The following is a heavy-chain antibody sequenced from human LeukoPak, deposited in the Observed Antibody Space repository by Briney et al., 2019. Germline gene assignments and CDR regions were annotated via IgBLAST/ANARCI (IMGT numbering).Heavy chain of an antibody. J-gene: IGHJ4*02. Sequence: PGGSLRLSCAASGFTFSGSAMHWVRQASGKGLEWVGRIRSKANSSATAYAASVKGRFTISRDDSKNTAYLQMNSLRAEDTAVYYCAKDIFDSSGPLDYWGQGTLVTVSS. CDR3: AKDIFDSSGPLDY. CDR1: GFTFSGSA. CDR2: IRSKANSSAT. D-gene: IGHD3-22*01. V-gene: IGHV3-73*01.